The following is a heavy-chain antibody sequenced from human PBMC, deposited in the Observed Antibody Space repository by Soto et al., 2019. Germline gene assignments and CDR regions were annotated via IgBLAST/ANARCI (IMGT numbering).Heavy chain of an antibody. CDR3: ARYALGEMATTHDAFDI. CDR2: ISYDGSNK. D-gene: IGHD5-12*01. V-gene: IGHV3-30-3*01. J-gene: IGHJ3*02. Sequence: QVQLVESGGGVVQPGRSLRLSCAASGFTFSSYAMHWVRQAPGKGLEWVAVISYDGSNKYYADSVKGRFTISRDNSKNTLYLQMNSLRAEDTAVYYCARYALGEMATTHDAFDIWGQGTMVTVSS. CDR1: GFTFSSYA.